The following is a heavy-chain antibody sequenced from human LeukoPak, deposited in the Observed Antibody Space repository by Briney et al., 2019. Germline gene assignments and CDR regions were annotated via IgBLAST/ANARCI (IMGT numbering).Heavy chain of an antibody. V-gene: IGHV3-74*01. CDR1: GFTFSSYW. CDR3: VREDHYGDYVDY. D-gene: IGHD4-17*01. CDR2: INSDGSST. J-gene: IGHJ4*02. Sequence: GGSLRLSCAASGFTFSSYWMHWVRQAPGKGLVWVSRINSDGSSTSYADSVKGRFTISRDNAKNTLYLQMNSLRAEDTAVYYCVREDHYGDYVDYWGQGTLVTVSS.